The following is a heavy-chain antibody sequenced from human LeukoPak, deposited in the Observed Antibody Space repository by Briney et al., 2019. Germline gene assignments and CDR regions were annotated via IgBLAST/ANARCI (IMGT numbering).Heavy chain of an antibody. CDR3: ARDLRYCSNGISHRNWFDY. CDR2: INSDGYST. Sequence: PGGSLPVPHPVCGFTFHSYILHSLHQAPGKGLVWVSVINSDGYSTNYADSVKGRFTISRDNAKNTLYLQKYSLRPEDTAVYYCARDLRYCSNGISHRNWFDYWGQGTLVTVSS. D-gene: IGHD2-8*01. CDR1: GFTFHSYI. J-gene: IGHJ4*02. V-gene: IGHV3-74*01.